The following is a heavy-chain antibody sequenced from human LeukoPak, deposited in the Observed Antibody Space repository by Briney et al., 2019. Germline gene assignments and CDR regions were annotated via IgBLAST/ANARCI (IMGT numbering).Heavy chain of an antibody. CDR3: AREPQGYFDY. CDR1: GFTFSSYV. CDR2: IWYDGSNK. V-gene: IGHV3-33*01. Sequence: PGGSLRLSCAASGFTFSSYVIHWVRQAPGKGLEWVAIIWYDGSNKYYADSVKGRFTISRDNSKNTLYLQMNSLRAEDTAVYYCAREPQGYFDYWGQGTLVTVSS. J-gene: IGHJ4*02.